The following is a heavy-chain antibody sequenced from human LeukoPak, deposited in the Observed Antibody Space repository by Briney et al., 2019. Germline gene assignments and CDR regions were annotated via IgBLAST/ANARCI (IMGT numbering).Heavy chain of an antibody. J-gene: IGHJ4*02. V-gene: IGHV1-2*02. Sequence: ASVKVSCKASGYTFTGFYIHWVRQAPGQGPGWMGWINPNGGGTNYAQKFQGRVTMTRDTSISTVYMELSRLKSDDTAVYYCARLDVQYSFENWGRGTLVTVSS. CDR1: GYTFTGFY. CDR2: INPNGGGT. CDR3: ARLDVQYSFEN.